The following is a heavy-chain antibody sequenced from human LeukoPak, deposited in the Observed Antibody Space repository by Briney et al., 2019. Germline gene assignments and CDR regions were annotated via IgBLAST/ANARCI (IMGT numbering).Heavy chain of an antibody. D-gene: IGHD3-10*01. J-gene: IGHJ4*02. CDR2: IYSGGST. CDR3: ARDRYYGSGSYHDY. Sequence: GGSLRLSCAASGFTVSSNYMSWVRQAPGKGLEWGSVIYSGGSTYYADSVKGRFTISRDNSKNTLYLQMNSLRAEDTAVYYCARDRYYGSGSYHDYWGQGTLVTVSS. V-gene: IGHV3-66*01. CDR1: GFTVSSNY.